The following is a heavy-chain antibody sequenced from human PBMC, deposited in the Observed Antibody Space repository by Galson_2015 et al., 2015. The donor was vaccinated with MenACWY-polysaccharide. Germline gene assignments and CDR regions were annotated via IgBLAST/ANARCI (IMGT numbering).Heavy chain of an antibody. D-gene: IGHD2-2*01. J-gene: IGHJ4*02. CDR2: INPSGGTS. CDR1: GYSFTNSY. V-gene: IGHV1-46*03. Sequence: SVQAGCKASGYSFTNSYMRWGRQAPGQGLEWMGLINPSGGTSSSAQEFQRRVTRTRDPSTKPVYMELSSLRSEDMAMYFCAGGSSDRSNIFWGQGTLFTVAS. CDR3: AGGSSDRSNIF.